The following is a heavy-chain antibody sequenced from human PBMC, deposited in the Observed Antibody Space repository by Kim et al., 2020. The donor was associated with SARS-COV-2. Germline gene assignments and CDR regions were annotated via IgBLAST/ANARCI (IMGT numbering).Heavy chain of an antibody. D-gene: IGHD3-9*01. V-gene: IGHV3-64D*06. CDR2: ISSNGGST. Sequence: GGSLRLSCSASGFTFSSYAMHWVRQAPGKGLEYVSAISSNGGSTYYADSVKGRFTISRDNSKNTLYLQMSSLRAEDTAVYYCVKDPGRYFDWLLYERYFDYWGQGTLVTVSS. CDR3: VKDPGRYFDWLLYERYFDY. CDR1: GFTFSSYA. J-gene: IGHJ4*02.